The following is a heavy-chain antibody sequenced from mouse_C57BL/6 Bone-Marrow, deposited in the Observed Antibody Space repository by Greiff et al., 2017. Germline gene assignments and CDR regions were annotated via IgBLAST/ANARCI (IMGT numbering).Heavy chain of an antibody. D-gene: IGHD2-14*01. CDR2: IHPNSGST. CDR1: GYTFTSYW. CDR3: ARGEDLREGDIG. J-gene: IGHJ2*01. Sequence: VQLQQPGAELVKPGASVKLSCKASGYTFTSYWMHWVKQRPGQGLEWIGMIHPNSGSTNYNEKFKSKATLTVDKSSSTAYMQLSSLTSDDSAVYYCARGEDLREGDIGWGQGTTLTVSS. V-gene: IGHV1-64*01.